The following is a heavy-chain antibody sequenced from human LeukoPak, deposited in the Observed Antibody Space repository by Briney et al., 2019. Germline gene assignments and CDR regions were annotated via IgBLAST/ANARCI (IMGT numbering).Heavy chain of an antibody. CDR1: GYTFTGYF. V-gene: IGHV1-2*02. Sequence: ASVKVSCKASGYTFTGYFMHWVRQAPGQGLGWMGWINPNSGGTNYAQKFQGRVTMTRDTSISTAYMELSSLRSDDTAVYYCAREVLAKNYGMDVWGQGTTVTVSS. CDR3: AREVLAKNYGMDV. D-gene: IGHD2-8*02. CDR2: INPNSGGT. J-gene: IGHJ6*02.